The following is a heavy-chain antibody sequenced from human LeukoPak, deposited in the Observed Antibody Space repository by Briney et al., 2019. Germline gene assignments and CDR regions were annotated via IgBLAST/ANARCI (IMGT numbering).Heavy chain of an antibody. Sequence: GESLKISCQGSGYTFTTYWIAWVRQMPGRGLEWMGNIYPGDSDTRYSPSFQGQVTISVDKSITTAYLQWSSLKASDTALYYCARPIAVAGTGFWFFDLWGRGTLVTVSS. CDR1: GYTFTTYW. V-gene: IGHV5-51*01. CDR3: ARPIAVAGTGFWFFDL. CDR2: IYPGDSDT. J-gene: IGHJ2*01. D-gene: IGHD6-19*01.